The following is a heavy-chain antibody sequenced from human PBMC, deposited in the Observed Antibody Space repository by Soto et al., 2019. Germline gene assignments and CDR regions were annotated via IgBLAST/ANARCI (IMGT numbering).Heavy chain of an antibody. J-gene: IGHJ6*02. CDR2: SNPEDSET. CDR3: ATLVVPAAFYYYYGMDV. V-gene: IGHV1-24*01. CDR1: GYSLPELS. D-gene: IGHD2-2*01. Sequence: ASVKVSCKVSGYSLPELSMHWVRQTPGKGLEWMGGSNPEDSETIYAQKFQGRVTMTEDSSTDTAYMELNSLRSEDTAVYYCATLVVPAAFYYYYGMDVWGQGTTVTVSS.